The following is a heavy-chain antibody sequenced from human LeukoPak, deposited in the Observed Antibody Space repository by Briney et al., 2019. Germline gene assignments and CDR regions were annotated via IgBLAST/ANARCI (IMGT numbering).Heavy chain of an antibody. CDR3: AREVL. D-gene: IGHD1-1*01. CDR1: GFTFSSYS. V-gene: IGHV3-48*02. J-gene: IGHJ4*02. CDR2: ISSSSTI. Sequence: GGSLRLSCAASGFTFSSYSMNWVRQAPGKGLERVSYISSSSTIYYADSVKGRFTISRDNAKNSLYLQMNSLRDEDTAVYYCAREVLGGQGTLVTVSS.